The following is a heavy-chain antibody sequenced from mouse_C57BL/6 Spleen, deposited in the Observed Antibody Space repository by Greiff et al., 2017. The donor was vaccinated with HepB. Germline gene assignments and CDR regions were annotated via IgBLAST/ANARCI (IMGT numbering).Heavy chain of an antibody. D-gene: IGHD2-1*01. CDR1: GYTFTSYW. CDR2: IYPGNSDT. V-gene: IGHV1-5*01. CDR3: TRGDGNYDYFDY. Sequence: VQLQQSGTVLARPGASVKMSCKTSGYTFTSYWMHWVKQRPEQGLEWIGAIYPGNSDTSYNQKFKGKAKLTAVTSASTAYMELSSLTNEDSAVYYCTRGDGNYDYFDYWGQGTTLTVSS. J-gene: IGHJ2*01.